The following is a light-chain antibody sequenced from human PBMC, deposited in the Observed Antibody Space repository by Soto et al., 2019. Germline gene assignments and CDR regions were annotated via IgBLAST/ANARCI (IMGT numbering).Light chain of an antibody. J-gene: IGLJ2*01. Sequence: QLVLTQSPSASASLGASVKLTCTLSSGHSSYAIAWHQQQPEKGPRYLMKLNSDGSHSKGDGIPDRFSGSSSGAERYLTISSLQSEDEADYYCQTWGTGIQSVVFGGGTKLTVL. CDR1: SGHSSYA. V-gene: IGLV4-69*01. CDR3: QTWGTGIQSVV. CDR2: LNSDGSH.